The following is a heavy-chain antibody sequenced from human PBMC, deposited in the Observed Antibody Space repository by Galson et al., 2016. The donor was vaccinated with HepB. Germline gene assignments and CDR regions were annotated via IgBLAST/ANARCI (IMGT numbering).Heavy chain of an antibody. Sequence: TLSLTCAVSGGSISSGGYSWSWIRQPPGKGLEWIGDIYYSGSTSYNPSLKSRVTISADTSKNQFSLKLSSVTAADTAVYYCAIGSGTYYPLYWGQGILVTVSS. CDR3: AIGSGTYYPLY. CDR2: IYYSGST. D-gene: IGHD3-10*01. J-gene: IGHJ4*02. V-gene: IGHV4-30-2*05. CDR1: GGSISSGGYS.